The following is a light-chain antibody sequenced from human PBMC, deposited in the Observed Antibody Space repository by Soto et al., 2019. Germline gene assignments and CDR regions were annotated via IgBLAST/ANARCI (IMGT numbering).Light chain of an antibody. CDR1: QGVRDD. V-gene: IGKV1-6*01. CDR2: SAS. J-gene: IGKJ4*01. CDR3: LQESNYPLT. Sequence: IQMSQSPSSLSASVGDRVTITCRASQGVRDDVGGYEEKPGKAPRLLVYSASTLQSGVPSRFSGSGSGTDLTLTISGLQPEDFATYYCLQESNYPLTFGGGTKVDTK.